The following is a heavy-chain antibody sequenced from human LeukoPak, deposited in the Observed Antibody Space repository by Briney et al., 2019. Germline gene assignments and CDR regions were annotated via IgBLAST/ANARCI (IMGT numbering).Heavy chain of an antibody. CDR1: GFSFRDYG. V-gene: IGHV3-13*01. D-gene: IGHD4-23*01. Sequence: GGSLRLSCAASGFSFRDYGMHWVRQAPGKGLEWVSAIGTAGDTYYPGSVKGRFTISRENAKNSLYLQMNSLRAEDTAVYYCVLYGGTGGWGQGTLVTVSS. J-gene: IGHJ4*02. CDR2: IGTAGDT. CDR3: VLYGGTGG.